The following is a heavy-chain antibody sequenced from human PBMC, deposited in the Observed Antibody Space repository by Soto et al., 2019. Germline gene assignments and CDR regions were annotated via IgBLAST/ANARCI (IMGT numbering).Heavy chain of an antibody. J-gene: IGHJ4*02. CDR3: ARDPWAADY. CDR1: GFTVSTKY. D-gene: IGHD3-16*01. V-gene: IGHV3-66*01. CDR2: IYSGGST. Sequence: EVPLVESGGGLVQPGGSLRLSCAASGFTVSTKYMSWVRQARGKGLEWVSVIYSGGSTFYADSVRGRFTISRDNSKNTVNLQMNSLRAEDTAVYYCARDPWAADYWGQGTLVTVSS.